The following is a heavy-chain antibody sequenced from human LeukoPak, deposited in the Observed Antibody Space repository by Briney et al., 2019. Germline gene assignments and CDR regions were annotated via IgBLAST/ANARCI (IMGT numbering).Heavy chain of an antibody. J-gene: IGHJ3*02. CDR3: ARDLRIGYYDSSVIGAFDI. CDR1: GYTLTELS. CDR2: FDPEDGET. V-gene: IGHV1-24*01. D-gene: IGHD3-22*01. Sequence: ASVKVSCKVSGYTLTELSMHWVRQAPGKGLEWMGGFDPEDGETIYAQKFQGRVTMTEDTSTDTAYMEPSSLRSEDTAVYYCARDLRIGYYDSSVIGAFDIWGQGTMVTVSS.